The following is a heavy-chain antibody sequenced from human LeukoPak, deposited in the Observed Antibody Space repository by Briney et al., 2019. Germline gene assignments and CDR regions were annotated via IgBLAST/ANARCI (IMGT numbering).Heavy chain of an antibody. V-gene: IGHV3-48*04. J-gene: IGHJ4*02. Sequence: GGSLRLSCAASGFTFSIHNMDWVRQAPGKGLEWISYINSCGVATHFADSVKGRFPLSRDHAKNSLYTQMNSLTAEDTAVYYCARGAGRYGDYRDYWGQGTLVTVSS. CDR2: INSCGVAT. CDR1: GFTFSIHN. D-gene: IGHD4-17*01. CDR3: ARGAGRYGDYRDY.